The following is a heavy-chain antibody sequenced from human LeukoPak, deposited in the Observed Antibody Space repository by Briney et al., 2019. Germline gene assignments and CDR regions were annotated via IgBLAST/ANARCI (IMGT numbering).Heavy chain of an antibody. CDR3: ARTQLEGGGNYYYYGMDV. CDR1: GFTFSDYH. V-gene: IGHV3-11*01. J-gene: IGHJ6*02. Sequence: GGSLRLSCAASGFTFSDYHMSWIRQAPGKGLEWVSYISSSGSAIYYADSVKGRFTISRDNAKNSLYLQMNSLRAEDTAVYYCARTQLEGGGNYYYYGMDVWGQGTTVTVSS. D-gene: IGHD2-2*01. CDR2: ISSSGSAI.